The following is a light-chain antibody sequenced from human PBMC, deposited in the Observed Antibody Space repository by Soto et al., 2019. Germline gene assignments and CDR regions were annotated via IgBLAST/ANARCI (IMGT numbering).Light chain of an antibody. V-gene: IGKV3-15*01. CDR2: GAS. CDR3: QQYNSWPLT. J-gene: IGKJ4*01. Sequence: EIAMTQSPATLSVSPGERATLSCRASQSVNNNLAWYQQKPGQAPRLLIYGASTRATGIPARFSGSGSGTEFTVTISSLQSEDFAVYYCQQYNSWPLTFGGGTKVEIK. CDR1: QSVNNN.